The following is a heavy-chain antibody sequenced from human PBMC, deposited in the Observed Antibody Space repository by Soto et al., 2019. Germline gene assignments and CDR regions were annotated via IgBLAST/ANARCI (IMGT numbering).Heavy chain of an antibody. Sequence: VASVKVSCKASGYTFTSYDIYWVRQATGQGLEWMGWMNPNTGNSGYAQKFQGRVTMTSDTSISTAHMELSSLRSEDTAVYYCARRAETNGWNGFGADKYYFDFWGQGTLVTAPQ. CDR2: MNPNTGNS. CDR1: GYTFTSYD. V-gene: IGHV1-8*01. D-gene: IGHD1-1*01. CDR3: ARRAETNGWNGFGADKYYFDF. J-gene: IGHJ4*02.